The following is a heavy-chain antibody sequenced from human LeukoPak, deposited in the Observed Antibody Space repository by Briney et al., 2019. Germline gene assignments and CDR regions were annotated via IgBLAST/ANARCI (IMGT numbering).Heavy chain of an antibody. CDR3: ARGPDYGVH. J-gene: IGHJ4*02. V-gene: IGHV1-8*02. Sequence: GASVEVSCKASGGTFSSYAISWVRQAPGQGLEWMGWMNPNSGNTGYAQKFQGRVTMTRNTSISTAYMELSSLRSEDTAVYYCARGPDYGVHWGQGTLVTVSS. D-gene: IGHD4-17*01. CDR1: GGTFSSYA. CDR2: MNPNSGNT.